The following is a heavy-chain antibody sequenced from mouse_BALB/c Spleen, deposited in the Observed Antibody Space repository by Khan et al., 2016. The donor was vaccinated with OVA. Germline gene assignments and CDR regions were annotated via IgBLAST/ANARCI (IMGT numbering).Heavy chain of an antibody. Sequence: VQLQESGAELMKPGASVKISCNATGYTFSSYWIEWVKQRPGHGLEWIGEILPGSGRNNYNEKFKGQATFTADTSSNTAYMQLSNLTSDDSAVYYCARGNYYGSSAWFGYWGQGTLVTVSA. D-gene: IGHD1-1*01. CDR1: GYTFSSYW. V-gene: IGHV1-9*01. CDR3: ARGNYYGSSAWFGY. CDR2: ILPGSGRN. J-gene: IGHJ3*01.